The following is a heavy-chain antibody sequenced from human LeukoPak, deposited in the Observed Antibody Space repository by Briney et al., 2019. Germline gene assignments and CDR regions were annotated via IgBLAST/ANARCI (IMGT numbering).Heavy chain of an antibody. J-gene: IGHJ4*02. CDR3: AKGDG. D-gene: IGHD2-21*01. CDR1: GFIFTNFG. Sequence: GGSLRLSCAASGFIFTNFGIHWVRQAPGKGLEWVAYIRNDRRKDGCNECYAASVKGRFTISRDNSKNTVYLQMYSLRLEDTAIYYCAKGDGWGQGTLVTVSS. CDR2: IRNDRRKDGCNE. V-gene: IGHV3-30*02.